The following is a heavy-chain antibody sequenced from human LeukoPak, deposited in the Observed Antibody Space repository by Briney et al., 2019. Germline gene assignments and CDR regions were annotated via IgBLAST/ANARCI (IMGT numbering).Heavy chain of an antibody. CDR1: GFTFSSYA. CDR2: ISYDGSKK. Sequence: GGSLRLPCAASGFTFSSYAMHWVRQAPGKGLEWVAVISYDGSKKYYADSVKGRFTISRDNSKNTLYLQMNSLRAEDTAVYYCARENGYSSGWPLAYYYYYGMDVWGQGTTVTVSS. D-gene: IGHD6-19*01. CDR3: ARENGYSSGWPLAYYYYYGMDV. J-gene: IGHJ6*02. V-gene: IGHV3-30-3*01.